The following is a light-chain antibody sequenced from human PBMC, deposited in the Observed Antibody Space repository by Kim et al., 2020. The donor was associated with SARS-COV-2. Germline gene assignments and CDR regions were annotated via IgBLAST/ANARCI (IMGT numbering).Light chain of an antibody. J-gene: IGKJ1*01. CDR2: DGS. CDR1: QSVSRW. Sequence: STLSASVGDRVTLTCRASQSVSRWLAWYQQKPGKAPKLLIYDGSNLQSGVPSRFSGSGSGTEFTLTISSLQPDDFAIYYCQHRQTFCQGTKVDIK. CDR3: QHRQT. V-gene: IGKV1-5*01.